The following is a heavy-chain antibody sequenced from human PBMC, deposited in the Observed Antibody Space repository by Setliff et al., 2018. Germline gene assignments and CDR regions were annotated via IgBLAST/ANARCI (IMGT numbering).Heavy chain of an antibody. CDR2: MNPNSGNT. Sequence: ASVKVSCKASGYTFTSYDINWVRQVTGQGLEWMGWMNPNSGNTGYAQKFQGRVTITRNTTISTAYMELSSLRSEDTAVYYCARRGLGYDFWSGYYTMYYFDYWGQGTLVTVSS. J-gene: IGHJ4*02. V-gene: IGHV1-8*03. CDR1: GYTFTSYD. CDR3: ARRGLGYDFWSGYYTMYYFDY. D-gene: IGHD3-3*01.